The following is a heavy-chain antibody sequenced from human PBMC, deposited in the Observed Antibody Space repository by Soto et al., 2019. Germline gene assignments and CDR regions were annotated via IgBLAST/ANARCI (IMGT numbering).Heavy chain of an antibody. J-gene: IGHJ4*02. CDR2: IYYSGST. V-gene: IGHV4-31*03. CDR1: GGSISSGGYY. Sequence: TLSLTCTVSGGSISSGGYYWSWIRQHPGKGLEWIGYIYYSGSTYYNPSLKSRVTISVDTSKNQFSLKLSSVTAADTAVYYCARGNTRETFDYYDSSGYYPPFDYWGQGTLVTVSS. CDR3: ARGNTRETFDYYDSSGYYPPFDY. D-gene: IGHD3-22*01.